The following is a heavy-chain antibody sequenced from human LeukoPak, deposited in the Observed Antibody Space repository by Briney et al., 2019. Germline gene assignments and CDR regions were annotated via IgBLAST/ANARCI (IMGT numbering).Heavy chain of an antibody. CDR2: IYQYVRQK. Sequence: GGSLRLSCPASGFTFSVYWMAWVRQAPGKGLEWVATIYQYVRQKNYVESVQGRFTISRDNAENSPFLQMNSLRDDYTAGYYCSAEAGVPAYSWGQGTLVTVPS. V-gene: IGHV3-7*05. CDR3: SAEAGVPAYS. D-gene: IGHD3-10*01. J-gene: IGHJ4*02. CDR1: GFTFSVYW.